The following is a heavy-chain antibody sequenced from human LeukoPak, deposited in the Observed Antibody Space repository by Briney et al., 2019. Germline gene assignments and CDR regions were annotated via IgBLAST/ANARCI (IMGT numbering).Heavy chain of an antibody. D-gene: IGHD3-22*01. CDR3: ARDRGVYDIAGYYS. Sequence: GGSRRLSCAASGFTFSTFAMVWVRQAPGKGLEWVSLVSFVGTNKFYADSVKGRFTISRDNSKNTLYLQMSSLRAEDTAVYYCARDRGVYDIAGYYSWGQGTLVTVSS. CDR1: GFTFSTFA. CDR2: VSFVGTNK. J-gene: IGHJ4*02. V-gene: IGHV3-30*15.